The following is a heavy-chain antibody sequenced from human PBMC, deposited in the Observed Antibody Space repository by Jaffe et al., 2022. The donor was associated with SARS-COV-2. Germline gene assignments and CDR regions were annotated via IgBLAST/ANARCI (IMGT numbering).Heavy chain of an antibody. CDR1: GGSISSSSYY. CDR2: IYYSGST. Sequence: QLQLQESGPGLVKPSETLSLTCTVSGGSISSSSYYWGWIRQPPGKGLEWIGSIYYSGSTYYNPSLKSRVTISVDTSKNQFSLKLSSVTAADTAVYYCARTWGPTIWSGFRFEYWGQGTLVTVSS. D-gene: IGHD3-3*01. CDR3: ARTWGPTIWSGFRFEY. J-gene: IGHJ4*02. V-gene: IGHV4-39*01.